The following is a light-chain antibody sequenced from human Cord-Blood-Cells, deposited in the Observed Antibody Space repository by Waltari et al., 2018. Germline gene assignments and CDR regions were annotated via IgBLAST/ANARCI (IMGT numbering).Light chain of an antibody. J-gene: IGLJ3*02. CDR2: DVS. V-gene: IGLV2-11*01. Sequence: QSALTQPRSVSGSPGQSVTISCTVTSSDVGGDNYVSWYQQHPGKAPKLMIYDVSKRPSGVPDRFSGSKSGNTASLTISGLQAEDEADYYCCSYAGSYARVFGGGTKLTVL. CDR3: CSYAGSYARV. CDR1: SSDVGGDNY.